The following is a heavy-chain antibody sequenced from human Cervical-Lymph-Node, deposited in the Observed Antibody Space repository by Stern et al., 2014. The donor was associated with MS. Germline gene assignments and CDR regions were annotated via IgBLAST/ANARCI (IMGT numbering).Heavy chain of an antibody. CDR1: GHTLTELS. Sequence: VQLVASGAEVKKPGASVKVSCKVSGHTLTELSIHWVRQTPGKGLEWMGGFDPEHGETIYAQNFQGRVAMTEDTSTDTAYMELTSLRSEDTAMYYCANWGFDYWGQGTLVAVSS. CDR2: FDPEHGET. D-gene: IGHD7-27*01. CDR3: ANWGFDY. J-gene: IGHJ4*02. V-gene: IGHV1-24*01.